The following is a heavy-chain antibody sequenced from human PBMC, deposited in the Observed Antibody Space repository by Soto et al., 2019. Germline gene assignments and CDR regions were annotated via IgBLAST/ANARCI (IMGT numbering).Heavy chain of an antibody. Sequence: QVQLQESGPGLVKPSGTLSLTCAVSGGSISSSNWWSWVRQPPGKELEWIGEIYHSGSTNYNPSLKSRVTISVDKSKNQCSLKLTSVTAADTAVYYCARVSGSYYYGMDVWGQGTTVTVSS. CDR3: ARVSGSYYYGMDV. CDR2: IYHSGST. V-gene: IGHV4-4*02. CDR1: GGSISSSNW. D-gene: IGHD1-26*01. J-gene: IGHJ6*02.